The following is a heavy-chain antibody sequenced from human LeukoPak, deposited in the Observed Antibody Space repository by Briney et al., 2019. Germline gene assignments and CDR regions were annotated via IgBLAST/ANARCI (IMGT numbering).Heavy chain of an antibody. Sequence: PSETLSLTCSVSGGSISGYYWSWIRQAPGKGLEWIGYFYSSGNSNSNPSLKSRVTISGDSSRSQLSLRLNSVTAADTAVYYCARAYGRYSPWGLWGQGTLVTVSS. CDR1: GGSISGYY. CDR3: ARAYGRYSPWGL. D-gene: IGHD1-26*01. CDR2: FYSSGNS. J-gene: IGHJ4*02. V-gene: IGHV4-59*01.